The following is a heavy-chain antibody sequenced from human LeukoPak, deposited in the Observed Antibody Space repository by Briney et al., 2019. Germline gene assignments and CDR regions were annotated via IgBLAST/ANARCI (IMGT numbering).Heavy chain of an antibody. D-gene: IGHD4-17*01. Sequence: PSETLSLTCTVSGGSVSSGSYYWSWIRQPPGKGLEWIGYIYYSGSTNYNPSLKSRVTISVDTSKNQFSLKLSSVTAADTAVYYCAKDGGINGDFEGYFDYWGQGTLVTVSS. CDR2: IYYSGST. CDR1: GGSVSSGSYY. CDR3: AKDGGINGDFEGYFDY. V-gene: IGHV4-61*01. J-gene: IGHJ4*02.